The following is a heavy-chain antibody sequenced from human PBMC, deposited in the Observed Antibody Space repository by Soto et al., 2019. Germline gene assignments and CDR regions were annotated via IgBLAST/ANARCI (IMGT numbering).Heavy chain of an antibody. V-gene: IGHV4-59*08. CDR2: IYYSGST. D-gene: IGHD3-10*01. J-gene: IGHJ4*02. CDR3: ARRGRLYGSGSYYDY. Sequence: PWETLSLTCTVSGGTISSYYWSWIRQPPGKGLEWIGYIYYSGSTNYNPSLKSRVTISVDTSKNQFSLKLSSVTAADTAVYYCARRGRLYGSGSYYDYWGQGTLVTVSS. CDR1: GGTISSYY.